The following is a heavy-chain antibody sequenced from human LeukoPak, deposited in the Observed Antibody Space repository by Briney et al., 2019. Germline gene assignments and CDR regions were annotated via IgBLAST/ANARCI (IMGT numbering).Heavy chain of an antibody. Sequence: VASVKVSCKASGYTFTRYAINWLRQAPGQGLEWMGWINMYTANPAYAQGFIERFVFSLDTSVTTAYLQISNLKTEDTAVYYCARHDNDDDFDYWGQGTLVTVSS. CDR1: GYTFTRYA. D-gene: IGHD3-16*01. CDR2: INMYTANP. V-gene: IGHV7-4-1*02. CDR3: ARHDNDDDFDY. J-gene: IGHJ4*02.